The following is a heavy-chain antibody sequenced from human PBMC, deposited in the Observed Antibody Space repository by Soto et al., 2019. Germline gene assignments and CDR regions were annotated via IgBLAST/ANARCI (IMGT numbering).Heavy chain of an antibody. Sequence: SETLSLTCAVSGGSISSSNWWSWVRQPPGKGLEWSGEIYHSGSTNYNPSLKSRVTISVDKSKNQFSLKLSSVTAADAAVYYCASVRLGSCSSTSCYRFDPWGQGTLVTVPQ. CDR3: ASVRLGSCSSTSCYRFDP. CDR1: GGSISSSNW. J-gene: IGHJ5*02. V-gene: IGHV4-4*02. D-gene: IGHD2-2*02. CDR2: IYHSGST.